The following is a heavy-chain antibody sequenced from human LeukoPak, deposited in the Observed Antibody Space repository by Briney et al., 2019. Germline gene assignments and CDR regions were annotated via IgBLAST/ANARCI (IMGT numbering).Heavy chain of an antibody. CDR2: IIPIFGTA. CDR1: GGTFSSYA. D-gene: IGHD3-16*01. V-gene: IGHV1-69*05. Sequence: ASVKVSCKASGGTFSSYAISWVRQAPGQGLEWVGGIIPIFGTANYAQKFQGRVTITTDESTSTAYMELSSLRSEDTAVYYCARGALKHYYMDVWGKGTTVTVSS. CDR3: ARGALKHYYMDV. J-gene: IGHJ6*03.